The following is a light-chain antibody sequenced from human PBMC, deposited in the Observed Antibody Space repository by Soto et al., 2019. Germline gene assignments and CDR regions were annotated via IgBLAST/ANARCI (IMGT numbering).Light chain of an antibody. CDR2: AAS. CDR3: QQLNSYPLT. J-gene: IGKJ4*01. V-gene: IGKV1-9*01. CDR1: QGISSY. Sequence: DVQLTQSPCFLSASVGDRVTITGRASQGISSYLAWYQQKPGKAPKLLIYAASTLQSGVPSRFSGSGSGTEFTLTISSLQPEDFATYYCQQLNSYPLTFGGGTKVDIK.